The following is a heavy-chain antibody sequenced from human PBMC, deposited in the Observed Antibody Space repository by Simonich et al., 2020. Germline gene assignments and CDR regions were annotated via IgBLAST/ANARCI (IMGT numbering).Heavy chain of an antibody. CDR3: ARGALY. V-gene: IGHV3-30*07. CDR1: GFTFSSYA. J-gene: IGHJ4*02. CDR2: ISYDGINK. Sequence: QVQLVESGGGVVQPGRSLRLSCAASGFTFSSYAMHWVRQAPGKGLEWVAVISYDGINKYYADSVKGRFTISRDNSKNTLYLQMNSLRAEDTAVYYCARGALYWGQGTLVTVSS.